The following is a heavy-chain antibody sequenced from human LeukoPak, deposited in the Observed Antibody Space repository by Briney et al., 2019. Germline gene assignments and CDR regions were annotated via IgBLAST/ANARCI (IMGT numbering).Heavy chain of an antibody. J-gene: IGHJ6*02. CDR1: GGTFSSYA. CDR3: ARGEVGSTSCYGMVCYYGMDV. Sequence: SVNVSCTASGGTFSSYAISWVRQAPGQGLEWMGGIIPIFGTANYAQKFQGRVTITADESTSTAYMELSSLRSEDTAVYYCARGEVGSTSCYGMVCYYGMDVWGQGTTVTVSS. D-gene: IGHD2-2*01. CDR2: IIPIFGTA. V-gene: IGHV1-69*13.